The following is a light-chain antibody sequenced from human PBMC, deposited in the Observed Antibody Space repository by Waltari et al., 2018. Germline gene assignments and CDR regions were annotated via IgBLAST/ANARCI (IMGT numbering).Light chain of an antibody. CDR2: DVS. J-gene: IGLJ1*01. Sequence: QSALTQPASVSGSPGQSITISCTGSSSDVGGYKHVSWSQQHPGKAPKLIIFDVSGRPFGVSTRFSGSKSGNTASLTISGLQPDDEADYHCISYTSSRHYVFGSGTKVIVL. V-gene: IGLV2-14*03. CDR3: ISYTSSRHYV. CDR1: SSDVGGYKH.